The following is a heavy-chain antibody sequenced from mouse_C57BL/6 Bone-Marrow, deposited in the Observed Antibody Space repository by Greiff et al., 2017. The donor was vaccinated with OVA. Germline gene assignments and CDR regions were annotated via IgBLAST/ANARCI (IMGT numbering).Heavy chain of an antibody. CDR1: GFTFSSYG. Sequence: EVMLVESGGDLVKPGGSLKLSCAASGFTFSSYGMSWVRQTPDKRLEWVATISSGGSYTYYPDSVKGRFTISRDNAKNTLYLQMSSLKSEDTAMYYCARCHYGSTSWFAYWGQGTLVTVSA. CDR3: ARCHYGSTSWFAY. J-gene: IGHJ3*01. CDR2: ISSGGSYT. V-gene: IGHV5-6*01. D-gene: IGHD1-1*01.